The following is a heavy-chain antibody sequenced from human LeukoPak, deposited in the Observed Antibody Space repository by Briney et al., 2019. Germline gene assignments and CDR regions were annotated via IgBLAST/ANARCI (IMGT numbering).Heavy chain of an antibody. CDR2: ISHNGIKE. CDR1: GVNFNIYN. CDR3: AREHTSII. V-gene: IGHV3-30*03. Sequence: GRSLRLSCAASGVNFNIYNMHWVRQAPGKGLEWVAVISHNGIKEDYSESVKGRFTISRDNSKSTLYLQLNSLSAEDAAVYYCAREHTSIIWGQGTLVTVSS. J-gene: IGHJ4*02. D-gene: IGHD5-18*01.